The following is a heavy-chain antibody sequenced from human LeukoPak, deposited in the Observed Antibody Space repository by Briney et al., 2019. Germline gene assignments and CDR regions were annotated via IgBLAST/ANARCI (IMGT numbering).Heavy chain of an antibody. J-gene: IGHJ4*02. Sequence: ASVKVSCKASGYTFTGYYMHWVRQAPGQGLEWMGWINPNSGGTNYAQKFQGRVTMTRDTSISTAYMYLSRLRSDDTAVYYCARDLGYYGSGSYYNEAFDYWGQGTLVTVSS. CDR3: ARDLGYYGSGSYYNEAFDY. V-gene: IGHV1-2*02. D-gene: IGHD3-10*01. CDR2: INPNSGGT. CDR1: GYTFTGYY.